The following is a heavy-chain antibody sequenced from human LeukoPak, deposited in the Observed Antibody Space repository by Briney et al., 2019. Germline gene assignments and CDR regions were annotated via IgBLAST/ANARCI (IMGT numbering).Heavy chain of an antibody. CDR3: ARTIQLERRFMDV. D-gene: IGHD1-1*01. CDR1: GGSITSGHW. CDR2: IYHIGST. Sequence: SETLSLTCAVSGGSITSGHWWSWVRQPPGKGLEWIGDIYHIGSTNYNPSLKSRVTISIDNSKNQFSLQLSSVTAADTALYFCARTIQLERRFMDVWGQGTTVTVSS. V-gene: IGHV4-4*02. J-gene: IGHJ6*02.